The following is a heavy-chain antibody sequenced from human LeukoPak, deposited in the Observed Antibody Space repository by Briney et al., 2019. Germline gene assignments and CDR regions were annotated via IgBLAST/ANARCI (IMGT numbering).Heavy chain of an antibody. CDR1: GDSISSYY. Sequence: SETLSLTCTVSGDSISSYYWSWIRQPPGKGLEFIGYIHYTGSTNYNSSLTSRISISTDTSKNQFSLKMTSVTAADTAVYYCARVRLYLYAFDIWGQGIMVTVSS. D-gene: IGHD2/OR15-2a*01. CDR3: ARVRLYLYAFDI. CDR2: IHYTGST. V-gene: IGHV4-59*01. J-gene: IGHJ3*02.